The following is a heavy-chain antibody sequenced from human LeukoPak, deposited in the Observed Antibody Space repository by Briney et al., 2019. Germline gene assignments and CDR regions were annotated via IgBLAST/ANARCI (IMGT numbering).Heavy chain of an antibody. V-gene: IGHV3-64D*09. D-gene: IGHD2-15*01. Sequence: PGGSLRLSCSASGFTFSNYAMHWVRQAPGQGLEYVSDISSNGGITYYADSVKGRFTVSRDNSKNMLYLQMNSLRAEDTAVYYCVKDKYPVVVAATLDYWGQGILVTVSS. CDR3: VKDKYPVVVAATLDY. J-gene: IGHJ4*02. CDR2: ISSNGGIT. CDR1: GFTFSNYA.